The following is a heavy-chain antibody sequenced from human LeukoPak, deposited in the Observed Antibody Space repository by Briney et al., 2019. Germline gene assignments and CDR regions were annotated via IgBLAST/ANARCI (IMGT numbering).Heavy chain of an antibody. Sequence: GGSLRLSCAASGVTFSRSAMHWVRQAPGKGLEWVAIISYDGGNKYYADSVKGRFTISRDNSKNTLYLQMNSLRAEDTAVYFCVSLGYSSSSVRYWGQGTLVTVSS. J-gene: IGHJ4*02. D-gene: IGHD6-6*01. CDR3: VSLGYSSSSVRY. CDR1: GVTFSRSA. CDR2: ISYDGGNK. V-gene: IGHV3-30*04.